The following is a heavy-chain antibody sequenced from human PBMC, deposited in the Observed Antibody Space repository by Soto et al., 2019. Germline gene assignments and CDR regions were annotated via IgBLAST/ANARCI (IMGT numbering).Heavy chain of an antibody. CDR3: ARPYITFGGVIPLVEYFQH. V-gene: IGHV3-23*01. D-gene: IGHD3-16*02. J-gene: IGHJ1*01. CDR1: GFTFSSYA. Sequence: PGGSLRLSCAASGFTFSSYAMSWVRQAPGKGLEWVSAISGSGGSTYYAGSVKGRFTISRDNSKNTLYLQMNSLRAEDTAVYYCARPYITFGGVIPLVEYFQHWGQGTLVTVSS. CDR2: ISGSGGST.